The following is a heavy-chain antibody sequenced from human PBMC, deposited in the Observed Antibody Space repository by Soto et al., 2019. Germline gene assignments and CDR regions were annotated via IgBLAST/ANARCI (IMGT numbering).Heavy chain of an antibody. CDR3: ARDWRTAGTTGWFDP. CDR2: ISYDGTTK. D-gene: IGHD6-13*01. Sequence: QEQVVESGGGVVQPGRSLRLSCAASGFTFSTHAMHWVRQAPGRGLEWVAIISYDGTTKDYADSVTGRVTISRDNSKNAVYLQMNSLRSEETALYYCARDWRTAGTTGWFDPWGQGTLVTVSS. V-gene: IGHV3-30-3*01. J-gene: IGHJ5*02. CDR1: GFTFSTHA.